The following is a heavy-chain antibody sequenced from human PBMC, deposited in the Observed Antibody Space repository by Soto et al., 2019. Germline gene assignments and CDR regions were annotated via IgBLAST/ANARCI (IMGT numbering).Heavy chain of an antibody. D-gene: IGHD5-12*01. CDR1: GESFIGYY. CDR2: LNHRGST. CDR3: ARTDIVTTNWFDP. Sequence: QVHLQQWGAGLLKPSETLSLTCAVYGESFIGYYCTWIRQPPGEGLEWIGELNHRGSTTYNPSLRGRVTISIDSSKHQFSPKLPSVTAAYTSVYYCARTDIVTTNWFDPGGQGTLVTVSS. V-gene: IGHV4-34*02. J-gene: IGHJ5*02.